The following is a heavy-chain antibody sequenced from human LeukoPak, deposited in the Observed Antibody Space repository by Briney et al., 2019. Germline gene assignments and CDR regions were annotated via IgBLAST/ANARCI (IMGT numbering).Heavy chain of an antibody. CDR1: GGSLSSYY. Sequence: SETLSLTCPVSGGSLSSYYWSWLRQPPGNGLEWVGYIYYSGSNNYNPSLKSRVTISVDTSKNQFSLKLSSVTAADTAVYYCARAVAGMGSERYGYYCYMDVWGKGTTVTVSS. D-gene: IGHD6-19*01. CDR3: ARAVAGMGSERYGYYCYMDV. V-gene: IGHV4-59*08. J-gene: IGHJ6*03. CDR2: IYYSGSN.